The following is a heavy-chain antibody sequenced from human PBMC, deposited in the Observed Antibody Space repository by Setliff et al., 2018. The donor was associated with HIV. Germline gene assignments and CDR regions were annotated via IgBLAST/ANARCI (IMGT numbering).Heavy chain of an antibody. CDR1: GYPFTGYY. V-gene: IGHV1-69*13. CDR2: IMPILGTP. CDR3: ARSGTHLEESRGSSGWVSAAFDI. J-gene: IGHJ3*02. D-gene: IGHD6-19*01. Sequence: SVKVSCKALGYPFTGYYYNHWVRQAPGQGLEWMGGIMPILGTPNYAEKFQGRITITADAATPTAYLELNSLTSEDTAIYYCARSGTHLEESRGSSGWVSAAFDIWGQGTMVTVSS.